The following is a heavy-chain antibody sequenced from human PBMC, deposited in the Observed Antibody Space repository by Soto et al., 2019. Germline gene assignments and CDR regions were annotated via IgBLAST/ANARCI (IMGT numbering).Heavy chain of an antibody. Sequence: PGGSLRLSCAASGFTFSSYAMGWVRQAPGKGLEWVSVISGGGGNTYYADSVKGRFTISRDSSKNTLYLQMNGLRAEDTAVYYCAKDSYGVDYWGQGTLVTVSS. CDR1: GFTFSSYA. D-gene: IGHD3-16*01. J-gene: IGHJ4*02. V-gene: IGHV3-23*01. CDR2: ISGGGGNT. CDR3: AKDSYGVDY.